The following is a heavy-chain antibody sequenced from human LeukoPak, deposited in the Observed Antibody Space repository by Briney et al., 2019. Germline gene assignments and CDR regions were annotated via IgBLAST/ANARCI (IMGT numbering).Heavy chain of an antibody. J-gene: IGHJ2*01. Sequence: PSETLSLTCAVYGGSFSGYYWSWIRQPPGKGLEWIGEINHSGSTNYNPSLKSRVTISVDTSKNQFSLKLSSVTAADTAVYYCARRGSRYRWYFDLWGRGTLVTVSS. CDR3: ARRGSRYRWYFDL. V-gene: IGHV4-34*01. D-gene: IGHD2-15*01. CDR1: GGSFSGYY. CDR2: INHSGST.